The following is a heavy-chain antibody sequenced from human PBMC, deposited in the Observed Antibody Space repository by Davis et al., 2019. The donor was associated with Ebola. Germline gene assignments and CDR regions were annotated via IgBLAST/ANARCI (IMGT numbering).Heavy chain of an antibody. Sequence: GGSLRLSCAASGFTFSSYGMHWVRQAPGKGLEWVANIKQDGSEKYYVDSVKGRFTISRDNAKNSLYLQMNSLRAEDTAVYYCASPSGPRHLYGMDVWGQGTTVTVSS. CDR2: IKQDGSEK. J-gene: IGHJ6*02. D-gene: IGHD3-10*01. CDR3: ASPSGPRHLYGMDV. V-gene: IGHV3-7*01. CDR1: GFTFSSYG.